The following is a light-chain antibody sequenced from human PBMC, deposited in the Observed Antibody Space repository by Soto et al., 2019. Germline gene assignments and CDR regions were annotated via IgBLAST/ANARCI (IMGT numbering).Light chain of an antibody. J-gene: IGKJ1*01. Sequence: EIVLTQSPGTLSLSPGERGTLSCRASQSVSGDSLAWYQQKPGQAPRLLIYDASNRATGIPARFSGSGSGTDFTLTIRRLEPDDFAVYYCQHYGSPSWTFGQGTKVDIK. V-gene: IGKV3-20*01. CDR1: QSVSGDS. CDR3: QHYGSPSWT. CDR2: DAS.